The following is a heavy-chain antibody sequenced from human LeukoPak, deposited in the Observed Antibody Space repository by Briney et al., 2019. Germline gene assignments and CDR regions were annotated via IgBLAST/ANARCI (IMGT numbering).Heavy chain of an antibody. CDR1: GYAFTGYY. J-gene: IGHJ4*02. CDR3: AREMYSSSVSDY. Sequence: ASVKVSCKASGYAFTGYYMHWVRQAPGQGLEWMGWINPNSGGTNYAQKFQGRVTMTRDTSISTAYMELSRLRSDDTAVYYCAREMYSSSVSDYWGQGTLVTVSS. CDR2: INPNSGGT. D-gene: IGHD6-6*01. V-gene: IGHV1-2*02.